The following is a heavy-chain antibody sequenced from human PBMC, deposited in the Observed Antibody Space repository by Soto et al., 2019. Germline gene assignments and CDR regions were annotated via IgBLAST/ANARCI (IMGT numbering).Heavy chain of an antibody. V-gene: IGHV4-30-2*01. CDR2: IYHSGST. Sequence: QLQLQESGSGLVKPSQTLSLTCAVSGGSISSGGYSWSWIRQPPGKGLEWIGYIYHSGSTYYNPSPXSXRTASVDRSTNQFSLKLSSVTAADTAVYYCARVPGPWGQGTLVTVSS. J-gene: IGHJ5*02. CDR1: GGSISSGGYS. CDR3: ARVPGP.